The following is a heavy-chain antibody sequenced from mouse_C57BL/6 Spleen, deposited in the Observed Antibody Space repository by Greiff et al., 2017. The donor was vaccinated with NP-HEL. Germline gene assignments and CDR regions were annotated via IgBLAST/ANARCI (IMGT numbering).Heavy chain of an antibody. Sequence: VQLQQPGTELVKPGASVKLSCKASGYTFTSYWMHWVKQRPGQGLEWIGNINPSNGCTNYNEKFKSKATLTVDKSSSTAYMQLSSLTSEDSAVYYCARMMVTTVVATEAMDYWGQGTSVTVSS. CDR2: INPSNGCT. D-gene: IGHD1-1*01. CDR3: ARMMVTTVVATEAMDY. CDR1: GYTFTSYW. J-gene: IGHJ4*01. V-gene: IGHV1-53*01.